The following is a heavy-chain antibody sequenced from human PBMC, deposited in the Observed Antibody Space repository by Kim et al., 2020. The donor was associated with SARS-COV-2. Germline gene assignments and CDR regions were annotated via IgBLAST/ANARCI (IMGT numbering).Heavy chain of an antibody. CDR2: ISGGGGSI. Sequence: GGSLRLSCVASGFTFSSYAMSWVRQAPGKGLEWVSAISGGGGSIYYADSVKGRFTISRDNSKNTLYLQMNSLRAEDTAVYYCAKRYSSSWYWGPSDYWGQGTLVTVSS. V-gene: IGHV3-23*01. CDR3: AKRYSSSWYWGPSDY. D-gene: IGHD6-13*01. CDR1: GFTFSSYA. J-gene: IGHJ4*02.